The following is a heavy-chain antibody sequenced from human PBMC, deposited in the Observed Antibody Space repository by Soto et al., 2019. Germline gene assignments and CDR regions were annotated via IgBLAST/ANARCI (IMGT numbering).Heavy chain of an antibody. CDR2: INPSDSDT. J-gene: IGHJ4*02. D-gene: IGHD4-17*01. Sequence: GASLKISCQGFGYSFSNYWIGWVRQMPGKGLEWMGIINPSDSDTRYRPSFQGQVTISVDKSISTAYLQWSSLKASDTATYYCARRADYGDYPLDYWGQGTLVTVSS. CDR1: GYSFSNYW. V-gene: IGHV5-51*01. CDR3: ARRADYGDYPLDY.